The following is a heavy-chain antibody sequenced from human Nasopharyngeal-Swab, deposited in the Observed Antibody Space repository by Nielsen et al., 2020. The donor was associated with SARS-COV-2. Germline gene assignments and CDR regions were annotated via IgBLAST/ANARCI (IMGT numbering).Heavy chain of an antibody. V-gene: IGHV4-39*01. Sequence: WSRQGPGKGLEGIGSIYYSGSTYYNPSLKSRVTISVDTSKNQFSLKLSSVTAADTAVYYCASQGSGSYYLLYYYYGMDVWGQGTTVTVS. D-gene: IGHD1-26*01. CDR3: ASQGSGSYYLLYYYYGMDV. CDR2: IYYSGST. J-gene: IGHJ6*02.